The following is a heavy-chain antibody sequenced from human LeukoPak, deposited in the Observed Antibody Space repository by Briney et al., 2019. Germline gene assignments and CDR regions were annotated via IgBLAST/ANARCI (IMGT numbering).Heavy chain of an antibody. Sequence: SETLSLTCTVSGVSISGSSYYWSWIRQHPGKGLEWIGYIYYSGSTYYNPSLKSRVTISVDTSKNQFSLKLSSVTSADTAVYYCARALLRYFDWLSDAFDIWGQGTMVTVSS. CDR3: ARALLRYFDWLSDAFDI. CDR2: IYYSGST. CDR1: GVSISGSSYY. V-gene: IGHV4-31*03. J-gene: IGHJ3*02. D-gene: IGHD3-9*01.